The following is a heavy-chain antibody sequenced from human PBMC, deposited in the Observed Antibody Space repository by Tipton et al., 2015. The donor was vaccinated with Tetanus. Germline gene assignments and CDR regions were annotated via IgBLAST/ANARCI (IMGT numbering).Heavy chain of an antibody. CDR3: ARVRRGATTDLDY. J-gene: IGHJ4*02. CDR2: GIT. V-gene: IGHV4-4*07. Sequence: GITNYNPSLKSRVSMSVDTSKNQFSLRLSSVTAADTAVYYCARVRRGATTDLDYWGQGTLVTVSS. D-gene: IGHD5-12*01.